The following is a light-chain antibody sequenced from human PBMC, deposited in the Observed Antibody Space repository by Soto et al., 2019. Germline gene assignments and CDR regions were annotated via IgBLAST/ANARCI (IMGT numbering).Light chain of an antibody. CDR2: TVS. Sequence: DIVMTQTPLSLTVTPGEPASISCGSSQSLLDSDDVNTYLDWYLQKPGQSPQLLIYTVSYRASGVPDRFSGSGSGTDFTLKISRVEAEDVGVYYCMQRIEFPPTFGGGTKVDIK. CDR3: MQRIEFPPT. CDR1: QSLLDSDDVNTY. V-gene: IGKV2-40*01. J-gene: IGKJ4*01.